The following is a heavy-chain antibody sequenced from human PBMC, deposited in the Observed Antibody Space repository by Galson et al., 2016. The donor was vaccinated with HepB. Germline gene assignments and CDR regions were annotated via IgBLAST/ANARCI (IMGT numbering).Heavy chain of an antibody. J-gene: IGHJ4*02. CDR3: AKARWGWYYFDS. V-gene: IGHV3-30-3*01. Sequence: SLRLSCAASGFRFSHYAMHWVRQAPGKGLEWLASLSYDANTEHYADSVKGRFTISSDNSKNTLFLQMNSLTTEDTAIYFCAKARWGWYYFDSWGQGALVTVSS. CDR2: LSYDANTE. D-gene: IGHD2-21*01. CDR1: GFRFSHYA.